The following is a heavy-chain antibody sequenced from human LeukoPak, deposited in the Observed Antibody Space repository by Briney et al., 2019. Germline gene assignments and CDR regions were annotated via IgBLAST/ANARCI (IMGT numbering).Heavy chain of an antibody. CDR2: INHSGST. Sequence: SETLSLTCAVYGGSFSGYYWSWIRRPPGKGLEWIGEINHSGSTNYNPSLKSRVTISVDTSKNQFSLKLSSVTAADTAVYYCARSSGYDYVWGSYRGPFAYWGQGTLVTVSS. CDR3: ARSSGYDYVWGSYRGPFAY. V-gene: IGHV4-34*01. J-gene: IGHJ4*02. D-gene: IGHD3-16*02. CDR1: GGSFSGYY.